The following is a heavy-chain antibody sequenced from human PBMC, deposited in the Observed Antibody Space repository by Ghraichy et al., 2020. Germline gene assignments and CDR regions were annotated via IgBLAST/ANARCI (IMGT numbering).Heavy chain of an antibody. J-gene: IGHJ5*02. CDR3: ARSNRDDFWSGPRYWFDP. V-gene: IGHV3-53*01. CDR1: GFTVSSNY. Sequence: GESLNISCAASGFTVSSNYMSWVRQAPGKGLEWVSVIYSGGSTYYADSVKGRFTISRDNSKNTLYLQMNSLRAEDTAVYYCARSNRDDFWSGPRYWFDPWGQGTLVTVSS. D-gene: IGHD3-3*01. CDR2: IYSGGST.